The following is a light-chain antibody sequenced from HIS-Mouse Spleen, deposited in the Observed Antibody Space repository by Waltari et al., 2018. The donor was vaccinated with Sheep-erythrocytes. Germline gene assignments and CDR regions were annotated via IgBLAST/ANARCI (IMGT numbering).Light chain of an antibody. Sequence: EIVLTQSPGTLSLSPGERATLSCRASQSFSSSYLAWYQQKPGQAPRLLIYGASVRATGIPDRFSGSGSGTDFTLTISRLEPEDFAVYYCQQYGSSPRTFGQGTKVEIK. CDR2: GAS. J-gene: IGKJ1*01. V-gene: IGKV3-20*01. CDR3: QQYGSSPRT. CDR1: QSFSSSY.